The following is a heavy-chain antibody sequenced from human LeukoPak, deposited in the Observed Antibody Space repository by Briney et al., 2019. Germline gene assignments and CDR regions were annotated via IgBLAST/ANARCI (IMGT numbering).Heavy chain of an antibody. CDR1: GFSFSAYN. CDR2: ISPSGDHR. Sequence: GGSLGLSCAAFGFSFSAYNINWVRQAPGKGLEWVSCISPSGDHRYYADSVRGRFTISRDNAKNSVYLQMNSLRAEDTAVYYCARDAAYFDSSGYYPDPLDYWGQGTLVSVSS. CDR3: ARDAAYFDSSGYYPDPLDY. D-gene: IGHD3-22*01. J-gene: IGHJ4*02. V-gene: IGHV3-21*01.